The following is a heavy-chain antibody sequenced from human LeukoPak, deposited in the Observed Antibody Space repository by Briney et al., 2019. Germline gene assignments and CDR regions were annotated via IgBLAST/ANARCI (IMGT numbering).Heavy chain of an antibody. CDR2: IIPIFGTA. D-gene: IGHD6-25*01. CDR1: GGTFSSYA. V-gene: IGHV1-69*06. Sequence: ASVKVSCKASGGTFSSYAISWVRQAPGQGLEWMGGIIPIFGTANYAQKFQGRVTITADKSTNTAYMELSSLRSEDTAIYYCTRRSGSWGIVATGAFDIWGQGTMVTVSS. J-gene: IGHJ3*02. CDR3: TRRSGSWGIVATGAFDI.